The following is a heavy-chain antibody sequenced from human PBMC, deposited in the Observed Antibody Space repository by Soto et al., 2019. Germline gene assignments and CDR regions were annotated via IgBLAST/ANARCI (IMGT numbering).Heavy chain of an antibody. D-gene: IGHD4-17*01. J-gene: IGHJ3*02. Sequence: PGGSLRLSCAASGFTFSSYAMHWVRQAPGKGLEWVAVISYDGSNKYYADSVKGRFTISRDNSKNTLYLQMNSLRAEDTAVYYCARGSYGNAFDIWGQGTMVTVSS. V-gene: IGHV3-30-3*01. CDR2: ISYDGSNK. CDR1: GFTFSSYA. CDR3: ARGSYGNAFDI.